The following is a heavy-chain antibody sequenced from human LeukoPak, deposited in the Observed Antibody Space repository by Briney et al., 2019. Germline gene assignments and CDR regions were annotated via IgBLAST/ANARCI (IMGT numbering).Heavy chain of an antibody. Sequence: PSQTLSLTCAVSGGSISSGGYSWSWIRQPPGKGLEWIGYIYQSGSTYYNPSLKSRVTISVDRSKNQFSLKLSSVTAADTAVYYCARVSGDGSYFDYWGQGTLVTVSS. J-gene: IGHJ4*02. V-gene: IGHV4-30-2*01. D-gene: IGHD4-17*01. CDR3: ARVSGDGSYFDY. CDR2: IYQSGST. CDR1: GGSISSGGYS.